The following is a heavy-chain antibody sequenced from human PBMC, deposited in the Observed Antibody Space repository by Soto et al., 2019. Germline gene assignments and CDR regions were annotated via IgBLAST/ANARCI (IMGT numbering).Heavy chain of an antibody. V-gene: IGHV3-7*01. J-gene: IGHJ4*02. CDR2: IKQDGSEK. D-gene: IGHD3-3*01. CDR1: GFTFTNYA. Sequence: GGSLRLSCAASGFTFTNYAMTWVRQAPGKGLECMSNIKQDGSEKYYVDSVKGRFTISRDNAKNSLYLQMNSLRAEDTAVYYCARDLTGGPTYYDFWSGYSPVDYWGLGTLVTVSS. CDR3: ARDLTGGPTYYDFWSGYSPVDY.